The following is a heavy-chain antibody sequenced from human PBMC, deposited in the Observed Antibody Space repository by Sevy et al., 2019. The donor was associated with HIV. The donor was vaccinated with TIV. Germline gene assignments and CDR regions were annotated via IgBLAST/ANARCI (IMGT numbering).Heavy chain of an antibody. CDR3: AKTFAIFGVLMSPDFDP. Sequence: GGSLRLSCAASGFTFSNYGMHWVRQAPGKGLEWVAVIWYDGSYKYCADSVKRRFTISRDNTKSTLYLQMNSLRAEDTAVYYCAKTFAIFGVLMSPDFDPWGQGTLVTVSS. D-gene: IGHD3-16*01. CDR1: GFTFSNYG. J-gene: IGHJ5*02. CDR2: IWYDGSYK. V-gene: IGHV3-33*06.